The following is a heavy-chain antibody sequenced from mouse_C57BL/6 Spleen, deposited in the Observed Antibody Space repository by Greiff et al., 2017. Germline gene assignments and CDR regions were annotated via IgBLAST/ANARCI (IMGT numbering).Heavy chain of an antibody. J-gene: IGHJ2*01. V-gene: IGHV1-69*01. D-gene: IGHD1-1*01. CDR3: ARWGVHTGDFFDP. CDR1: GYTFTSYW. CDR2: IDPSDSYT. Sequence: QVQLQQPGAELVMPGASVKLSCKASGYTFTSYWMHWVKQRPGQGLEWIGEIDPSDSYTNYNQKFKGKSTLTVDKSSSTAYMQLSSLTSEDSAVYYCARWGVHTGDFFDPWGRGTTLTVTS.